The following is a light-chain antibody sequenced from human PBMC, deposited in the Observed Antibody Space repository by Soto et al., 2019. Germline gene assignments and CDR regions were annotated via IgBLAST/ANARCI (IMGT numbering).Light chain of an antibody. CDR1: QSILYSSNNKNY. CDR2: WAS. Sequence: DIVMTQSPDSLAVSLGERATINCKSSQSILYSSNNKNYLAWYQQRPGQPPKLLIHWASTRESGVPDRFSGSGSGTDFTLTISSLQAEDVAVYYCHQYYSTPPAFGQGTKVEIK. V-gene: IGKV4-1*01. CDR3: HQYYSTPPA. J-gene: IGKJ1*01.